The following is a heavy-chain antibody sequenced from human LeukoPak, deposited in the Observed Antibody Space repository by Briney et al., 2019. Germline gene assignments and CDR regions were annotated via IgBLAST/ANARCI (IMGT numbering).Heavy chain of an antibody. CDR2: IYYSGST. J-gene: IGHJ5*02. D-gene: IGHD5-18*01. CDR1: GFSLNTRGVG. V-gene: IGHV4-61*08. CDR3: ASSHSYGSPNWFDP. Sequence: SGPTLVNPTQTLTLTCTFSGFSLNTRGVGVGWIRQPPGKGLEWIGHIYYSGSTNYNPSLKSRVTISVDTSKNQFSLKLSSVTAADTAVYYCASSHSYGSPNWFDPWGQGTLVTVSS.